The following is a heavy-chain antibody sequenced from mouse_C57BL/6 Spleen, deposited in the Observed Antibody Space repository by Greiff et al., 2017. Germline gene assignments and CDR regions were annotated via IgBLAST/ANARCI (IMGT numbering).Heavy chain of an antibody. D-gene: IGHD1-3*01. CDR3: ARHKVAPYAMDY. Sequence: VQLKESGGDLVKPGGSLKLSCAASGFTFSSYGMSWVRQTPDKRLEWVATISSGGSYTYYPDSVKGRFTISRDNAKNTLYLQMSSLKSEDTAMYYCARHKVAPYAMDYWGQGTSVTVSS. CDR2: ISSGGSYT. J-gene: IGHJ4*01. CDR1: GFTFSSYG. V-gene: IGHV5-6*01.